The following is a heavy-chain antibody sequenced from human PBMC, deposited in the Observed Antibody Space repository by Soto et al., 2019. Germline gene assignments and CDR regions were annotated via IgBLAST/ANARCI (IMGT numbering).Heavy chain of an antibody. CDR2: IYYSGST. V-gene: IGHV4-30-4*01. CDR1: GGSISSGDYY. Sequence: SETLSLTCTVSGGSISSGDYYWSWIRQPPGKGLEWIGYIYYSGSTYYNPSLKSRVTISVGTSKNQFSLKLSSVTAADTAVYYCARGEGSSSWYRYYYYYGMDVWGQGTTVTVSS. D-gene: IGHD6-13*01. J-gene: IGHJ6*02. CDR3: ARGEGSSSWYRYYYYYGMDV.